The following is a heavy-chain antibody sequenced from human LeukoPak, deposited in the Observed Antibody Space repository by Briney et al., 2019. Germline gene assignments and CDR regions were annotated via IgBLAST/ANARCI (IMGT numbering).Heavy chain of an antibody. CDR3: AIGAHVGYCTGGVCYYDY. Sequence: GSVKVSCEASGYTLTGYYMHWVRQAPGQGLEWMGLINSNSVGTHYANNLQGRVTMTRDTCLSTVYLEMSRLRSSDTAVYYCAIGAHVGYCTGGVCYYDYGGEGTLVTVPS. J-gene: IGHJ4*02. CDR1: GYTLTGYY. CDR2: INSNSVGT. D-gene: IGHD2-8*02. V-gene: IGHV1-2*02.